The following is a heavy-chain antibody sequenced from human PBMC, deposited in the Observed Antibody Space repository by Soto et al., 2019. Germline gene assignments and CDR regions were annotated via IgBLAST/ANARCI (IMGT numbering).Heavy chain of an antibody. J-gene: IGHJ4*02. CDR1: GCPFSSYA. V-gene: IGHV3-23*01. Sequence: GGSQRLSCAASGCPFSSYAMSWVRQAPGKGLEWVSAISGSGGSTYYADSVKGRFTISRDNSKNTLYLQMNSLRAEDTAVYYCAKNGQQWLGYYFDYWGQGTLVTVSS. CDR2: ISGSGGST. D-gene: IGHD6-19*01. CDR3: AKNGQQWLGYYFDY.